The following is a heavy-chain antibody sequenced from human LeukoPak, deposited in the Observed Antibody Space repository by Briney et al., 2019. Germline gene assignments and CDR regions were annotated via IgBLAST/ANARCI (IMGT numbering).Heavy chain of an antibody. CDR3: ARGEGLPMVGWFDP. V-gene: IGHV3-53*01. D-gene: IGHD4/OR15-4a*01. Sequence: GGSLRLSCAASRFTVSSNYMSWVRQAPGKGLEWVSVFYSDGSTYYADSVKGRFTISRDNSKNTLYLQMNSLRAEDTAVYYCARGEGLPMVGWFDPWGQGTLVTVSS. CDR1: RFTVSSNY. CDR2: FYSDGST. J-gene: IGHJ5*02.